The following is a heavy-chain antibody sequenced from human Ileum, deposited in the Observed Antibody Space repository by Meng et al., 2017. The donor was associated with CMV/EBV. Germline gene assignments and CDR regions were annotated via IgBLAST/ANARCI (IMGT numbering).Heavy chain of an antibody. V-gene: IGHV4-31*02. D-gene: IGHD6-19*01. CDR1: GGSMTRGGYY. CDR2: IYQSGRK. CDR3: ARLAAGIGWFDP. J-gene: IGHJ5*02. Sequence: VSGGSMTRGGYYGSWIRQKPGKGLEWNGYIYQSGRKYNNQSLQSRATISIDTSKNQFSLKLSSVTAADTAVYYCARLAAGIGWFDPWGQGSLVTVSS.